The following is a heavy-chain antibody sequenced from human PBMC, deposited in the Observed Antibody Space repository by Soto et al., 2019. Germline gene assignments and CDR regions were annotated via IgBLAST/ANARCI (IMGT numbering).Heavy chain of an antibody. Sequence: SVKVSCKASGFTFTSSAVQWVRQARGQRLEWIGWIVVGSGNTNYAQKFQERVTITRDMSTSTAYMELSSLRSEDTAVYYCAAAGIKAAGNFDYWGQGTLVTVSS. V-gene: IGHV1-58*01. CDR3: AAAGIKAAGNFDY. J-gene: IGHJ4*02. CDR2: IVVGSGNT. D-gene: IGHD6-13*01. CDR1: GFTFTSSA.